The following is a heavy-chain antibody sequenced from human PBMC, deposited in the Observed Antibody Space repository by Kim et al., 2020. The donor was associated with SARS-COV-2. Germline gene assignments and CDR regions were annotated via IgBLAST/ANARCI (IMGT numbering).Heavy chain of an antibody. CDR3: ARENDYGGNPYP. J-gene: IGHJ5*02. CDR1: GGSISSSSYY. Sequence: SETLSLTCTVSGGSISSSSYYWGWIRQPPGKGLEWIGSIYYSGSTYYNPSLKSRVTISVDTSKNQFSLKLSSVTAADTAVYYCARENDYGGNPYPWGQGTLVTVSS. CDR2: IYYSGST. V-gene: IGHV4-39*07. D-gene: IGHD4-17*01.